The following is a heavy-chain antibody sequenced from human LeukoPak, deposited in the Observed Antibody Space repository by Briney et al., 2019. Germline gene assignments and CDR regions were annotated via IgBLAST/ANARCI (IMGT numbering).Heavy chain of an antibody. V-gene: IGHV3-30*02. D-gene: IGHD2-2*01. Sequence: GGSLRLSCAASGFTFSSYGMHWVRQAPGKGLEWVAFIRYDGSNKYYADSVKGRFTISRDNSKNTLYLQMNSLRAEDTAVYHCAKVWDIVVVPAAIEDAFDIWGQGTMVTVSS. J-gene: IGHJ3*02. CDR2: IRYDGSNK. CDR1: GFTFSSYG. CDR3: AKVWDIVVVPAAIEDAFDI.